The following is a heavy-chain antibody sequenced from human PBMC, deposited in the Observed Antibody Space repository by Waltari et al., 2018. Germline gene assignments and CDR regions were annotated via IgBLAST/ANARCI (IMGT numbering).Heavy chain of an antibody. CDR2: ISSSSSYI. J-gene: IGHJ6*02. V-gene: IGHV3-21*01. CDR3: ARDHDVAGLDYYYGMDV. D-gene: IGHD6-19*01. CDR1: GFTFSSYS. Sequence: EVQLVESGGGLVKPGGSLRLSCAASGFTFSSYSMNWVRQAPGKGLEWVSSISSSSSYIYYAYSVKGRFTISRDNAKNSLYLQMNSLRAEDTAVYYCARDHDVAGLDYYYGMDVWGQGTTVTVSS.